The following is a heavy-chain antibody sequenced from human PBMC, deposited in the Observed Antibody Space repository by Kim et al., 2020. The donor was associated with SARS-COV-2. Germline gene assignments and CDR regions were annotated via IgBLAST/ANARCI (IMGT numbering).Heavy chain of an antibody. CDR3: ARDLVGDYSQGMDV. V-gene: IGHV3-21*06. CDR2: ISSDGSSYI. CDR1: GFTFRTYS. D-gene: IGHD2-8*02. J-gene: IGHJ6*02. Sequence: GGSLRLSCGVSGFTFRTYSMNWVRQAPGKGLEWVSCISSDGSSYIYYADSVKGRFTISRDNAKNSLYLQMNSLRVDDTAVYYCARDLVGDYSQGMDVWGRGTTVTVSS.